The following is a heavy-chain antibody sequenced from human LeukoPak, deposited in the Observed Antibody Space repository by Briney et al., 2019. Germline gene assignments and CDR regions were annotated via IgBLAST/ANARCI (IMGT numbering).Heavy chain of an antibody. J-gene: IGHJ4*02. Sequence: PGGSLRLSCAASGFTFSSYGMRWVRQAPGKGLEWVAFIRYDGSNKYYADSVKGRFTISRDNSKNTLYLQMNSLRAEDTAVYYCAKDAANYYFDYWGQGTLVTVSS. CDR2: IRYDGSNK. CDR3: AKDAANYYFDY. CDR1: GFTFSSYG. V-gene: IGHV3-30*02. D-gene: IGHD6-25*01.